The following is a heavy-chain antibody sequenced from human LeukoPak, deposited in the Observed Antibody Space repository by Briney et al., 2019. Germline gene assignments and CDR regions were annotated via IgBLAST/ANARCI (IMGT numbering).Heavy chain of an antibody. D-gene: IGHD3-10*01. CDR2: ISYDGSNE. Sequence: PGGSLRLSCAPSGFTFSGYAMHGVRQAPGKRLEWVAVISYDGSNEYYADSVKGRFTISRDNSKNTLYLEMNSLSVEDTAVYYCARVGYYASGPFSYFDYWGEGTLVTVS. CDR1: GFTFSGYA. J-gene: IGHJ4*02. CDR3: ARVGYYASGPFSYFDY. V-gene: IGHV3-30-3*01.